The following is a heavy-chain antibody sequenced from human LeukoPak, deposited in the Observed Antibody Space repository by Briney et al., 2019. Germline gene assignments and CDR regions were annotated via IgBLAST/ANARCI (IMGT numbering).Heavy chain of an antibody. D-gene: IGHD6-13*01. V-gene: IGHV4-34*01. CDR2: INHSGST. CDR1: GGSFSGYY. Sequence: PSETLSLTCAVYGGSFSGYYWSWIRQPPGKGLEWIGEINHSGSTNYNPSLKSRVTISVDTSKNQFSLKLSSVTAADTAVYYCGRGSRAAGTLGDGYEIDYWGQGTLVTVSS. CDR3: GRGSRAAGTLGDGYEIDY. J-gene: IGHJ4*02.